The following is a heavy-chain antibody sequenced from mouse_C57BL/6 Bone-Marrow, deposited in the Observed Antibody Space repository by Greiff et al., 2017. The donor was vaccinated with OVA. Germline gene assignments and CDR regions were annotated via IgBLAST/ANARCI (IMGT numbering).Heavy chain of an antibody. Sequence: EVMLVESGEGLVKPGGSLKLSCAASGFTFSSYAMSWVRQTPEKRLEWVAYISSGGDYIYYADTVKGRFTISRDNAMNTLYLQMSSLKSEDTAMYYCTRDLRRDYAMDYWGQGTSVTVSS. CDR1: GFTFSSYA. V-gene: IGHV5-9-1*02. CDR2: ISSGGDYI. J-gene: IGHJ4*01. D-gene: IGHD1-1*01. CDR3: TRDLRRDYAMDY.